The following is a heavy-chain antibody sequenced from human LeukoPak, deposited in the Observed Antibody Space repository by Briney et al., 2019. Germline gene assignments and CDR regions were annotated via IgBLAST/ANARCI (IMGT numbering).Heavy chain of an antibody. CDR3: ARFYTSSWLYNWFDP. Sequence: PSQTLSLTCAVYGGSFSGYYWSWIRQPPGKGLEWIGEINHSGSTNYNPSLKSRVTISVDTSKNQFSLKLSSVTAADTAVYYCARFYTSSWLYNWFDPWGQGTLVTVSS. D-gene: IGHD6-13*01. V-gene: IGHV4-34*01. CDR2: INHSGST. CDR1: GGSFSGYY. J-gene: IGHJ5*02.